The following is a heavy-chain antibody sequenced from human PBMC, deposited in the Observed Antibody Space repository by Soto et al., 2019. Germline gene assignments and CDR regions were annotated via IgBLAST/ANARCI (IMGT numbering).Heavy chain of an antibody. CDR1: GYTFTGYY. CDR2: INPNSGGT. Sequence: ASVKVSCKASGYTFTGYYMHWVRQAPGQGLEWMGWINPNSGGTNYAQKFQGWVTMTRDTSISTAYMELSRLRSDDTAVYYCATGIAAAGTNYYYYYGMDVWGQGTTVTVSS. CDR3: ATGIAAAGTNYYYYYGMDV. J-gene: IGHJ6*02. V-gene: IGHV1-2*04. D-gene: IGHD6-13*01.